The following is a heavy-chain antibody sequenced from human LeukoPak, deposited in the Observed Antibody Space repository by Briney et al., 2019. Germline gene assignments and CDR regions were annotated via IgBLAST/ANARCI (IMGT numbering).Heavy chain of an antibody. CDR2: INAGNGNT. J-gene: IGHJ4*02. D-gene: IGHD6-19*01. CDR1: GYTFTNYA. V-gene: IGHV1-3*01. CDR3: ARGLWSRSGSYYFDF. Sequence: GASVKVSCKASGYTFTNYAIQWVRQAPGQRLEWMGWINAGNGNTKYSQKFQGRFTITRHTSASTAYMELSGLRSEDTTVYYCARGLWSRSGSYYFDFWGQGTLVTVSS.